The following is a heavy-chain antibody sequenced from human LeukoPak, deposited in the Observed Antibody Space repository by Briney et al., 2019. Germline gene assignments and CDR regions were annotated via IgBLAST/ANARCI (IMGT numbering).Heavy chain of an antibody. D-gene: IGHD2/OR15-2a*01. CDR2: IYTSGST. CDR3: ARAGFYASVNQYYYYYYMDV. V-gene: IGHV4-4*07. CDR1: GGSISSYY. J-gene: IGHJ6*03. Sequence: SETLSLTCTVSGGSISSYYWSWIRQPAGKGLEWIGRIYTSGSTNYNPSLKSRVAMSVDTSKNQFSLKLSSVTAADTAVYYCARAGFYASVNQYYYYYYMDVWGTGTTVTVSS.